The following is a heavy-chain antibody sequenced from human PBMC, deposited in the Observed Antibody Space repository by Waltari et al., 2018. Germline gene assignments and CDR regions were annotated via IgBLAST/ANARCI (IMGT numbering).Heavy chain of an antibody. V-gene: IGHV3-74*01. CDR1: GFTLSSFW. J-gene: IGHJ4*02. CDR2: VNRDGSGT. Sequence: EVQLVESGGGLVQPGGSLRLSSVASGFTLSSFWLLWVRQAPGKGLVCGSRVNRDGSGTTYADSVKGRFTISRDNAKNTLYLQMNSLRAEDTAVYYCVRGYGRGVTNGDYFEYWGQGTLVTVSS. CDR3: VRGYGRGVTNGDYFEY. D-gene: IGHD4-17*01.